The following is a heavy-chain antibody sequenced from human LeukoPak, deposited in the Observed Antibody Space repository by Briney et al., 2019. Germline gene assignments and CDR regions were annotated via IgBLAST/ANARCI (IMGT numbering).Heavy chain of an antibody. CDR1: GGSISSPY. CDR2: IYSDGSI. Sequence: PSETLSLTCTVSGGSISSPYFWAWIRQPPGKGLEWVSVIYSDGSIYYADSVKGRFTISRDNSKNTLFLQMNSLSAEDTAVYYCARGLWESWYLYFDYWGQGTLVTVSS. CDR3: ARGLWESWYLYFDY. D-gene: IGHD3-16*01. J-gene: IGHJ4*02. V-gene: IGHV3-66*02.